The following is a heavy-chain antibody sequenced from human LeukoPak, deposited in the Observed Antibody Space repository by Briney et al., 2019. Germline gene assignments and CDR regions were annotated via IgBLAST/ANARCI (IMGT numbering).Heavy chain of an antibody. CDR2: SYTSGST. D-gene: IGHD1-26*01. Sequence: SQTLSLTCTVSGGSISSGSYYWSWIRQPAGKGLEWIGRSYTSGSTNYNPSLKSRVTISVDASKNQFSLELSSVTAADTAVYYCARLGSESYYDSRGQFDYWGQGTLVTVSS. V-gene: IGHV4-61*02. J-gene: IGHJ4*02. CDR1: GGSISSGSYY. CDR3: ARLGSESYYDSRGQFDY.